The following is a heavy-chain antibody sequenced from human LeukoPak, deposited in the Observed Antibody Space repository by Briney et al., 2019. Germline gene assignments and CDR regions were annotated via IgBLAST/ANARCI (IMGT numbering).Heavy chain of an antibody. V-gene: IGHV4-39*07. CDR2: IYYSGST. CDR1: GGSISSSSYY. J-gene: IGHJ4*02. D-gene: IGHD1/OR15-1a*01. Sequence: SETLSLTCTVSGGSISSSSYYWGWIRQPPGKGLEWIGSIYYSGSTYYNPSLKSRVTISVDTSKNQFSLKLSSVTAADTAVYYCARGEHVIDYWAREPWSPSPQ. CDR3: ARGEHVIDY.